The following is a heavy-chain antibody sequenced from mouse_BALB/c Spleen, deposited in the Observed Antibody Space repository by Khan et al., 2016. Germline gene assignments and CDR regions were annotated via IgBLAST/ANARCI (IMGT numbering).Heavy chain of an antibody. V-gene: IGHV14-3*02. D-gene: IGHD2-2*01. J-gene: IGHJ1*01. CDR3: ARWGLPIYWYFDV. CDR2: IDPANGNT. CDR1: GFNIKDTY. Sequence: VQLQQPGAELVKPGASVKLSCTTSGFNIKDTYMHWVKQRPEQGLEWIGRIDPANGNTKYDPKFQGKATITADKYSNPAYLQLSSLTSEDTAVYYCARWGLPIYWYFDVWGAGTTVTVSS.